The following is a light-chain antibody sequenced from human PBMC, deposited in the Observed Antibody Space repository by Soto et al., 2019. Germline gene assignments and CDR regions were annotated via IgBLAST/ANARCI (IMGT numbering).Light chain of an antibody. CDR3: QQFCNSPQT. V-gene: IGKV3-20*01. J-gene: IGKJ1*01. Sequence: EIVLTQSPGTLSLSAGERATLSCRASQTVNSNYFAWYQQKPGQAPRLLIYAASSRAIGIPDRFSGSGSGTDFTLTINGLEPEDCAVYYCQQFCNSPQTFGQGTKVEIK. CDR1: QTVNSNY. CDR2: AAS.